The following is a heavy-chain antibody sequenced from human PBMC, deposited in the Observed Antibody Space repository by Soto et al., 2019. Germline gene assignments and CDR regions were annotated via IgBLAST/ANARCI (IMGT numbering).Heavy chain of an antibody. CDR1: GFTFSSYG. Sequence: PGGSLRLSCAASGFTFSSYGMHWVRQAPGKGLEWVAVISYDGSNKYYADSVKGRFTISRDNSKNTLYLQMNSLRAEDTAVYYCANHPRPPYSSSWCLMAWGRGTLVIVSS. D-gene: IGHD6-13*01. CDR2: ISYDGSNK. V-gene: IGHV3-30*18. J-gene: IGHJ5*02. CDR3: ANHPRPPYSSSWCLMA.